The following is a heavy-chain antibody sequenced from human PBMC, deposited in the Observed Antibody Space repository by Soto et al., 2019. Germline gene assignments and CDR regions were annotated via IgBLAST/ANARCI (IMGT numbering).Heavy chain of an antibody. V-gene: IGHV1-69*01. CDR3: ARGRSITGTTANYYYYGMDV. Sequence: KVSCKASGGTFSSYAISWVRQAPGQGLEWMGGIIPIFGTANYAQKFQGRVTITADESTSTAYMELSSLRSEDTAVYYCARGRSITGTTANYYYYGMDVWGQGTTVTVSS. D-gene: IGHD1-7*01. CDR2: IIPIFGTA. CDR1: GGTFSSYA. J-gene: IGHJ6*02.